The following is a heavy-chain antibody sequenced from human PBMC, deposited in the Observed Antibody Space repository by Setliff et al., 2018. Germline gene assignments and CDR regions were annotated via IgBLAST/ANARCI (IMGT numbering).Heavy chain of an antibody. V-gene: IGHV4-34*01. CDR3: TVYNTGSSKDHY. Sequence: PSETLSLTCAVYGGSFSPYXXHWIRQPPGKGLEWIGEINHSGSTNYNPSLKSRVTISVDTSKNQFSLKLSSVTAADTALYYCTVYNTGSSKDHYWGQGTPVTVSS. D-gene: IGHD2-8*02. J-gene: IGHJ4*02. CDR2: INHSGST. CDR1: GGSFSPYX.